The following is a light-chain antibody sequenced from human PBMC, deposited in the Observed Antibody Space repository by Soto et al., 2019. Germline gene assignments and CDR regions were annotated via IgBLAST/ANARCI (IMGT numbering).Light chain of an antibody. V-gene: IGKV3-11*01. CDR3: QQRSSWPIT. CDR1: QSVSNNY. CDR2: GAS. Sequence: EIVLTHSPGTLSFSPVEIATLSCRASQSVSNNYLAWYQQKPGQAPRLLIYGASNRATGIPARFSGSGSGTDFTVTISSLEPEDFAVYYCQQRSSWPITFGQGTRLEIK. J-gene: IGKJ5*01.